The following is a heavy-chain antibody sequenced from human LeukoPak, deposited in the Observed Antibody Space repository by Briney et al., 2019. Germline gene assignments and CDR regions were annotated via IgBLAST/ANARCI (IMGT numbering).Heavy chain of an antibody. Sequence: ASVKLSCKASGATLSSYAISWVRQAPGQGLEWMGGIIPILGIANYAQKFQGRVTITADKSTGTAYMELSSLRSEDTAVYYCARDLITPRSIVTPGYFDYWSQGTLVTVSS. V-gene: IGHV1-69*04. CDR2: IIPILGIA. J-gene: IGHJ4*02. CDR1: GATLSSYA. D-gene: IGHD4-23*01. CDR3: ARDLITPRSIVTPGYFDY.